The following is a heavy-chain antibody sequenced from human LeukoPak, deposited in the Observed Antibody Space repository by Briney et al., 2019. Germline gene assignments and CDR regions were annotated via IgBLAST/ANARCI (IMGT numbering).Heavy chain of an antibody. CDR3: GRDRGYSRFDH. CDR1: AFTFSSYW. V-gene: IGHV3-7*01. CDR2: IKEIGREI. Sequence: GGSLRLSCEASAFTFSSYWMSWVRQAPGKGLEWVANIKEIGREINYVDSVKGRFTISRDNAKNSLLLQMNSLRVEDTAVYYCGRDRGYSRFDHWGQGTLVTVSS. D-gene: IGHD4-23*01. J-gene: IGHJ4*02.